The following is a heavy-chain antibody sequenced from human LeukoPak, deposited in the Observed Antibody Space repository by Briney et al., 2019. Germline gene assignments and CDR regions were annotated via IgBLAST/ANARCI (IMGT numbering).Heavy chain of an antibody. J-gene: IGHJ5*02. CDR3: ARQGYCSGGSCYSAWFDP. V-gene: IGHV1-69*05. D-gene: IGHD2-15*01. CDR1: GGTFSSYA. Sequence: ASVKVSCKASGGTFSSYAISWVRQAPGQGLEWMGGIIPIFGTANYAQKLQGRVTMTTDTSTSTAYMELRSLRSDDTAVYYCARQGYCSGGSCYSAWFDPWGQGTLVTVSS. CDR2: IIPIFGTA.